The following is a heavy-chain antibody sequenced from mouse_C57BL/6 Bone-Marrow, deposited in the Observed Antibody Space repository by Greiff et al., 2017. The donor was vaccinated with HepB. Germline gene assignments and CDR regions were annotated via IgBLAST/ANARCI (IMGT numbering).Heavy chain of an antibody. CDR2: IHPNSGST. V-gene: IGHV1-64*01. J-gene: IGHJ3*01. D-gene: IGHD2-3*01. CDR1: GYTFTSYW. CDR3: ARGGPGTMAWFAY. Sequence: QVQLQQPGAELVKPGASVKLSCKASGYTFTSYWMHWVKQRPGQGLEWIGMIHPNSGSTNYNEKFKSKATLTVDKSSSTAYMQLSSLTSEDSAVYFCARGGPGTMAWFAYWGQGTLVTVSA.